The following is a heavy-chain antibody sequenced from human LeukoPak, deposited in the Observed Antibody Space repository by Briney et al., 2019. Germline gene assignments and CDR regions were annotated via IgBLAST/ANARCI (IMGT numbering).Heavy chain of an antibody. Sequence: ASVKVSCKASGYTFTGYAMHWVRQAPGQRFEWMGWINAGNGNTKYSQKFQGRVTITRDTSASTAYMELSSLRSEDTAVYYCARTGVVVVPAAAVFDYWGQGTLVTVSS. CDR2: INAGNGNT. CDR1: GYTFTGYA. V-gene: IGHV1-3*01. CDR3: ARTGVVVVPAAAVFDY. D-gene: IGHD2-2*01. J-gene: IGHJ4*02.